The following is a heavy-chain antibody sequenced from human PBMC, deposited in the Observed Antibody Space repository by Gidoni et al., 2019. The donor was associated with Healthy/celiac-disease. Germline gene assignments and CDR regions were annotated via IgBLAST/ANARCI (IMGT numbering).Heavy chain of an antibody. CDR2: ISRRSSYT. CDR1: GLTFRAYY. V-gene: IGHV3-11*06. D-gene: IGHD1-20*01. J-gene: IGHJ6*02. CDR3: ARDIGITGTTYYYYYGMDV. Sequence: QVQLVESGGGLVKPGGSLRLSCAASGLTFRAYYLSWIRQAPGKVLEWVSYISRRSSYTNYADSVKGRFTISRDNAKNSLYLQMNSLRAEDTAVYYCARDIGITGTTYYYYYGMDVWGQGTTVTVSS.